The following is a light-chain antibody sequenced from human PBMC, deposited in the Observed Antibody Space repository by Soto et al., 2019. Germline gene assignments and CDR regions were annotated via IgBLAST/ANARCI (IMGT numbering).Light chain of an antibody. CDR2: GAS. V-gene: IGKV3-15*01. J-gene: IGKJ4*01. CDR1: QSVSSN. CDR3: QQYIRWPLT. Sequence: IVCTQSPGTLALSPWEISTLACGASQSVSSNLAWYQQKPGQAPSLLTYGASTRATGTPARFSGSGSGTEFTLTISSLQSEDFAVYYCQQYIRWPLTFGGGTKV.